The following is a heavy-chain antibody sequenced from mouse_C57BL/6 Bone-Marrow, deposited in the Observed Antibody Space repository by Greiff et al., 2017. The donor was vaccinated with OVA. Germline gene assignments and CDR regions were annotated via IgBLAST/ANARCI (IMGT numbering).Heavy chain of an antibody. CDR2: INPGSGGT. V-gene: IGHV1-54*01. D-gene: IGHD1-1*01. J-gene: IGHJ2*01. Sequence: LVESGAELVRPGTSVKVSCKASGYAFTNYLIEWVKQRPGQGLEWIGVINPGSGGTNYNEKFKGKATLTADKSSSTAYMQLSSLTSEDSAVYFCARRYRTTVAPGDYWGQGTTLTVSS. CDR3: ARRYRTTVAPGDY. CDR1: GYAFTNYL.